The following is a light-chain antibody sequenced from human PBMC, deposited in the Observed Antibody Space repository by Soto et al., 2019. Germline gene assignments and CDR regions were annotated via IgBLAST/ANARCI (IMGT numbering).Light chain of an antibody. Sequence: DIQMTQSPSTLSASVGDRVTITCRASQSISNWLVWYQQKPGKAPNLLIYDASSLKSGVPSRFSGSGSGAEFTLTISSLQPDDFATYYCQQYNSHWYTFGQGTKLEIK. CDR2: DAS. CDR1: QSISNW. V-gene: IGKV1-5*01. CDR3: QQYNSHWYT. J-gene: IGKJ2*01.